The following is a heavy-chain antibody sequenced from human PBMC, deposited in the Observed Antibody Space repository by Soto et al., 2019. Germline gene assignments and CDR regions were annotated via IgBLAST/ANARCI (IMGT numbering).Heavy chain of an antibody. CDR1: GGSISSSSYY. CDR3: ARLIDYGDYQYFQH. D-gene: IGHD4-17*01. V-gene: IGHV4-39*01. Sequence: QLQLQESGPGLVKPSETLSLTCTVSGGSISSSSYYWGWIRQPPGKGLEWIGSIYYSGSTYYNPYLKSRVTISVDTAKNQFSLKLSSVTDADTAVYYCARLIDYGDYQYFQHWGQGTLVTVSS. J-gene: IGHJ1*01. CDR2: IYYSGST.